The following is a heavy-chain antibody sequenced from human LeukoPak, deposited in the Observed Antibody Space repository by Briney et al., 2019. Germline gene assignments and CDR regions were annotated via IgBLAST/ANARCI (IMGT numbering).Heavy chain of an antibody. J-gene: IGHJ4*02. CDR1: GFTFGSHT. Sequence: GGSLRLSCAASGFTFGSHTMHWVRQAPGKGLEWVAVISYDGSDKYYADSVKGRFTISRDNSKNTLYLQVNSLRTEDTAVYYCAKDIAAVTQIDYWGPGTLVTVSS. D-gene: IGHD6-13*01. V-gene: IGHV3-30*18. CDR3: AKDIAAVTQIDY. CDR2: ISYDGSDK.